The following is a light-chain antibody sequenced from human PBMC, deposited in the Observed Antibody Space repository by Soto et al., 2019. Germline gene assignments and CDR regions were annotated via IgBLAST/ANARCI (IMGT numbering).Light chain of an antibody. CDR3: MQNSHWPGS. CDR2: KAS. J-gene: IGKJ1*01. CDR1: QSLVYGDGNTY. V-gene: IGKV2-30*01. Sequence: DVVLTQSPLSLPVTPGQPASISCRSSQSLVYGDGNTYLNWFQQRPGQSPRRLIFKASHRDSGVPDRFSGSGSGTNITLKISRGEVEDVGLVSCMQNSHWPGSFGQGTKVDIK.